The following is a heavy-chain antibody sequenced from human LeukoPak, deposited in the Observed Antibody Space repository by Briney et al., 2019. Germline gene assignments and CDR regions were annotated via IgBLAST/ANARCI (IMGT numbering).Heavy chain of an antibody. J-gene: IGHJ4*02. CDR3: ARRVQSTGVFDY. V-gene: IGHV1-2*06. CDR2: INPKTGGT. Sequence: ASIKVSCKASGYTGTDYYMHWVRQAPGQGHQWTGRINPKTGGTNYAQKFQGRVTMIGDTSISTAYMELSRLGSDDTAVYYCARRVQSTGVFDYWGQGTLVTVSS. D-gene: IGHD2-8*02. CDR1: GYTGTDYY.